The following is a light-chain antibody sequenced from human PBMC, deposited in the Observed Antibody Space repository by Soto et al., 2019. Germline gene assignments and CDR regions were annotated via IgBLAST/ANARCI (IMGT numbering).Light chain of an antibody. CDR2: GDT. V-gene: IGLV1-40*01. CDR3: ASYTGNNAWL. CDR1: SSDIGSYSF. J-gene: IGLJ2*01. Sequence: QSVLTQPPSVSGAPGQRVTISCTGISSDIGSYSFVHWYQQLPGTAPKLLIYGDTNRPSGVPDRFSGSKSDTTASLTISGLQTDDEGDYYCASYTGNNAWLFGGGTKLTVL.